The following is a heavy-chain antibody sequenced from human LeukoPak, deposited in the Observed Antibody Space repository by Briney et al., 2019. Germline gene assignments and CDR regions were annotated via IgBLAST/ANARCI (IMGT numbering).Heavy chain of an antibody. CDR1: CGSISSSSDY. J-gene: IGHJ5*02. CDR3: ARLGCSGSSCYAVGDWFDP. CDR2: IYYSGST. V-gene: IGHV4-39*01. D-gene: IGHD2-15*01. Sequence: SETLSFTCTVSCGSISSSSDYWAWIRQTPGKGLEWVGSIYYSGSTNHNPSLKSRVTISVDTSKNQFSLKLRSVTAADTAVYYCARLGCSGSSCYAVGDWFDPWGQGTLVTVSS.